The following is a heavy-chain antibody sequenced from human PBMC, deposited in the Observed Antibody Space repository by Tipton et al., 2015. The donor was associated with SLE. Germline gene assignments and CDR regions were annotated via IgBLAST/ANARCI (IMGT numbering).Heavy chain of an antibody. V-gene: IGHV4-59*07. CDR1: GGSISSYY. J-gene: IGHJ5*02. Sequence: TLSLTCTVSGGSISSYYWSWIRQTPGKGLEWIGYIYYSGSTNNNPSLKSRVTISVDTSKNQFSLKLSSVTAADTAVYYCARSYGDYVNWFDPWGQGTLVTVSS. CDR3: ARSYGDYVNWFDP. CDR2: IYYSGST. D-gene: IGHD4-17*01.